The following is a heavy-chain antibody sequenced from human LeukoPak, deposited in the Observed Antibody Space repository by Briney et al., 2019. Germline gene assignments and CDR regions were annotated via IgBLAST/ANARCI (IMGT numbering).Heavy chain of an antibody. Sequence: GGSLRLSCAASGFTFSSYAMSWVRQAPGKGLEWVSIIYSGGGTYYADSVKGRFTVSRDNSKNTLFLQMNSLRVEDTALYYCARGAQEPFFDSWGQGTLVTVSS. CDR2: IYSGGGT. CDR3: ARGAQEPFFDS. J-gene: IGHJ4*02. D-gene: IGHD1-26*01. CDR1: GFTFSSYA. V-gene: IGHV3-23*03.